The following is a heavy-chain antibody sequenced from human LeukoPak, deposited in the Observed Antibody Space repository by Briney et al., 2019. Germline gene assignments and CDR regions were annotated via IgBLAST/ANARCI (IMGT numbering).Heavy chain of an antibody. Sequence: SETLSPTCTVSGGSISSYYWSWIRQPPGKGLEWIGYIYYSGSTNYNPSLKSRVTISVDTSKNQFSLKLSSVTAADTAVYYCAREEVGAHFDYWGQGTLVTVSS. CDR3: AREEVGAHFDY. V-gene: IGHV4-59*01. CDR2: IYYSGST. D-gene: IGHD1-26*01. J-gene: IGHJ4*02. CDR1: GGSISSYY.